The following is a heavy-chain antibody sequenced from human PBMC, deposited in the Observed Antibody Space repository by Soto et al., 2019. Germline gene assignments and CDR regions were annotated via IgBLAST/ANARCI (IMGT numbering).Heavy chain of an antibody. CDR2: VSTSGRST. CDR1: GFIFSEST. Sequence: GSLRLSCSASGFIFSESTIYWVRQVPGKGLEAISAVSTSGRSTYYADSVKDRFTISRDNSKNTLFLQMGSLRPEDTAIYYCVKQAHGLDGVAFDYWGQGTQVSVSS. J-gene: IGHJ4*02. D-gene: IGHD2-15*01. CDR3: VKQAHGLDGVAFDY. V-gene: IGHV3-64D*06.